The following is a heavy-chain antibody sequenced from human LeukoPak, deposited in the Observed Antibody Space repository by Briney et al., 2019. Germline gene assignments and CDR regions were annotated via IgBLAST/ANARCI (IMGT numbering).Heavy chain of an antibody. J-gene: IGHJ4*02. CDR2: INYSGNT. D-gene: IGHD5-18*01. Sequence: PSETLSLTCTVSGGSISSSNYYWGWIRQSPGKGLEWIGSINYSGNTYYNPSLKSRVTISVDTSKNQFSLRLSSVTAADTAVYYCARLNTAMALGWWGQGTLVTVSS. V-gene: IGHV4-39*01. CDR3: ARLNTAMALGW. CDR1: GGSISSSNYY.